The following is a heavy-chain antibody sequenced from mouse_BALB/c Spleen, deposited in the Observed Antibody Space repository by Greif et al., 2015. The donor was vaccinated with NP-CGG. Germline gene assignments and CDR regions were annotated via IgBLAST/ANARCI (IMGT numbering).Heavy chain of an antibody. V-gene: IGHV1-5*01. CDR2: IYPGNSDT. CDR1: GYSFTSYW. Sequence: EVQLQQSGTVLARPGASVKMSCKASGYSFTSYWMHWVKQGPGQGLEWIGAIYPGNSDTSYNQKFKGKAKLTAVTSASTAYMELSSLTNEDSAVYYCTRSRTMITTNYFDYWGQGTTLTVSS. J-gene: IGHJ2*01. D-gene: IGHD2-4*01. CDR3: TRSRTMITTNYFDY.